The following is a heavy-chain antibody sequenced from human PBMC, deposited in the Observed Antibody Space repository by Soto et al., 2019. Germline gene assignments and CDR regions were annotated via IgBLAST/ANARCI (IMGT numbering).Heavy chain of an antibody. CDR3: ARDIGRAFDI. V-gene: IGHV1-2*04. CDR1: GYTFTGYY. J-gene: IGHJ3*02. Sequence: GXSVKVSYKASGYTFTGYYMHWVRQAPGQGLEWMGWINPNSGDTNYAQKFQGWVTMTRDTSISTAYMELSRLRSDDTAVYYCARDIGRAFDIWGQGTMVTVSS. CDR2: INPNSGDT. D-gene: IGHD1-26*01.